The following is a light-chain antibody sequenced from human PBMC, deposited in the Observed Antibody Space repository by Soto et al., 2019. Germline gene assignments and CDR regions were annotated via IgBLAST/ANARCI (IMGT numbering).Light chain of an antibody. CDR3: QQCSNWPPT. J-gene: IGKJ1*01. CDR1: ESVSRC. CDR2: DAT. V-gene: IGKV3-11*01. Sequence: ESVLTQSPATLSLSPGERATLSCRASESVSRCLAWYQQKPGQAPRLLIYDATNRATGIPARFSGSGSGTDFTLTISSLEPEHYALYFCQQCSNWPPTFGQGTKVGIK.